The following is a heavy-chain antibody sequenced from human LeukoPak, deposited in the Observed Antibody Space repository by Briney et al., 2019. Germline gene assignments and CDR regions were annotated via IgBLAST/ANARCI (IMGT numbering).Heavy chain of an antibody. J-gene: IGHJ4*02. D-gene: IGHD6-19*01. Sequence: GGSLRLSCAASGFTFDDYAMHWVRQAPGKGLEWVSLISEDGSSTYYADSVKGRFTISRDNSKNSLYLQMSSLRTEDTALYYCTKDGRSCHFDYWGQGTLVTVSS. V-gene: IGHV3-43*02. CDR3: TKDGRSCHFDY. CDR2: ISEDGSST. CDR1: GFTFDDYA.